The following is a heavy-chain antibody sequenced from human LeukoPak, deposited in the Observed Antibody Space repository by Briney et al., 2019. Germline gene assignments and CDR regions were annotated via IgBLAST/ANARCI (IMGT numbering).Heavy chain of an antibody. CDR2: IYSGGST. CDR1: GFTFSSYA. CDR3: AREGGAFGVVDQYYFDY. J-gene: IGHJ4*02. V-gene: IGHV3-53*01. D-gene: IGHD3-3*01. Sequence: GGSLRLSCAASGFTFSSYAMSWVRQAPGKGLEWVSVIYSGGSTYYADSVKGRFTISRDNSKNTLYLQMNSLRAEDTAVYYCAREGGAFGVVDQYYFDYWGQGTLVTVSS.